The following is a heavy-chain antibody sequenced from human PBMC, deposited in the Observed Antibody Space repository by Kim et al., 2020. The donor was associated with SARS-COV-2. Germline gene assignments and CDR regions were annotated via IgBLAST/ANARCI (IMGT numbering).Heavy chain of an antibody. CDR1: GFTFNSFA. Sequence: GGSLRLYCAASGFTFNSFAMHWVRQAPGKGLEWVALITYNGSNKYCTDSVKGRFTISRDNSNNTLSLQMNSLRAEDTAIYYCASGCSWNLDYWGQGTLVTVSS. J-gene: IGHJ4*02. V-gene: IGHV3-33*05. D-gene: IGHD1-1*01. CDR3: ASGCSWNLDY. CDR2: ITYNGSNK.